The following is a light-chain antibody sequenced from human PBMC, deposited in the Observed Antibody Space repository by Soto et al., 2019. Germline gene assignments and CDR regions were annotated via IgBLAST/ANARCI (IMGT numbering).Light chain of an antibody. CDR1: QGISSY. V-gene: IGKV1-8*01. J-gene: IGKJ3*01. CDR3: QQYYSYPGT. Sequence: AIRMTQSPSSLSASTGDRVTITCRASQGISSYLAWYQQKPGKAPKLVIYAASTLQSGVPSRFSGSGSGTDFTLTISCLQSEDFATYYCQQYYSYPGTFGPGTKVDIK. CDR2: AAS.